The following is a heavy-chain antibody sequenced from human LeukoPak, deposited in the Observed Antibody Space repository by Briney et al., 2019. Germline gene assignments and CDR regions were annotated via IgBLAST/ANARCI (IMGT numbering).Heavy chain of an antibody. CDR1: GFTFSSYA. D-gene: IGHD3-10*01. Sequence: PGGSLRLSCAASGFTFSSYAMHWVRQAPGKGLEWVAVISYDGSNKYYADSVKGRFTISRDNSKNTLYLQMNSLRAEDTAVYYCARGVLVPEYGSGSLLDFDYWGQGTLVTVSS. CDR2: ISYDGSNK. V-gene: IGHV3-30*04. J-gene: IGHJ4*02. CDR3: ARGVLVPEYGSGSLLDFDY.